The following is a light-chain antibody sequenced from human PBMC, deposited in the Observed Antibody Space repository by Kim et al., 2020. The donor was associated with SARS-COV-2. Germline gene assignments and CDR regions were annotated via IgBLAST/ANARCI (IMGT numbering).Light chain of an antibody. J-gene: IGKJ4*01. V-gene: IGKV1-8*01. CDR1: QHIGTY. CDR3: QQYSTYPFT. CDR2: AAS. Sequence: ASTGDRVTVTCRASQHIGTYLAWYQQKPGKAPSFLIYAASTLHSGVPSRFSGSGSGTEFTLTISYLQSEDFATYYCQQYSTYPFTFGGGTKVDIK.